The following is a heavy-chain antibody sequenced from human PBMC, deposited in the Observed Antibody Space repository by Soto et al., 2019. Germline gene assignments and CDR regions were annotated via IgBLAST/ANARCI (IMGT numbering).Heavy chain of an antibody. CDR2: ITHSGSS. CDR1: GGSFSGYY. D-gene: IGHD3-10*01. V-gene: IGHV4-34*01. CDR3: GRGYFYGSGSYSPADY. J-gene: IGHJ4*02. Sequence: SETMSLTCTVYGGSFSGYYWSWIRQPPGKGLEWMGEITHSGSSSYIPSLKSRLTISVDTSKNQLSLKLTSVTAADTAVYYCGRGYFYGSGSYSPADYWGQGTPVTVSS.